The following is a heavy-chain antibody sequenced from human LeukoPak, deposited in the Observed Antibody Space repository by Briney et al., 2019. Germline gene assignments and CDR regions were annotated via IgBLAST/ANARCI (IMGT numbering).Heavy chain of an antibody. V-gene: IGHV4-39*01. J-gene: IGHJ3*02. CDR3: ARHGRYLLFGSHAFDI. D-gene: IGHD3-16*01. Sequence: PSETLSLTCAVYGGSFSGYYWGWIRQPPGKGLEWIGSIYYSGSTYYNPSLKSRVTISVDTSKNQFSLKLSSVTAADTAVYYCARHGRYLLFGSHAFDIWGQGTMVTVSS. CDR2: IYYSGST. CDR1: GGSFSGYY.